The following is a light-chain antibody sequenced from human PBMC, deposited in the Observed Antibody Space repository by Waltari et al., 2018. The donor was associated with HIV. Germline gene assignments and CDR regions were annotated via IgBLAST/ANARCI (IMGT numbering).Light chain of an antibody. J-gene: IGLJ7*01. CDR3: TSYTSISPLAI. CDR1: SRDIGGYDY. V-gene: IGLV2-14*01. Sequence: QSALTQPASVSGSPGQSVTISCNGTSRDIGGYDYVPWFQQYPGKSPKLITFGVTNRPSGVSTRFSGSKSGNMASLTISGLQAEDEADYYCTSYTSISPLAIFGGGTQVTVL. CDR2: GVT.